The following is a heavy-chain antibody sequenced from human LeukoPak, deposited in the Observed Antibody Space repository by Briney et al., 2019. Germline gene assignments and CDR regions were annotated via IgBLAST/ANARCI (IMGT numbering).Heavy chain of an antibody. Sequence: KPSATLSLTCTFSCGFISSYYWSWIRQPPGKALEWIGYIYYSGSTNYNPSLKSRVTISVDTPKNQFSLKLSSVTAADTAVYYCARVKPYYDFWSGYWNWFDPWGQGTVVTVSS. CDR2: IYYSGST. CDR3: ARVKPYYDFWSGYWNWFDP. CDR1: CGFISSYY. J-gene: IGHJ5*02. D-gene: IGHD3-3*01. V-gene: IGHV4-59*01.